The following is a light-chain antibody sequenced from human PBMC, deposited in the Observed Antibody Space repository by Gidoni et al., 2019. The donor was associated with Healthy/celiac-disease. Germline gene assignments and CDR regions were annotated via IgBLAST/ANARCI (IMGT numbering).Light chain of an antibody. CDR1: STNIAAGYD. V-gene: IGLV1-40*01. J-gene: IGLJ2*01. Sequence: QSVLTQPPPVSGAPGQRVTISCTGRSTNIAAGYDVHWYQQLPGTAPKLLIYGNSNRPSGVPDRFSGSKSGTSASLAITGLQAEDEADYYCQSYDSSLSAHVVFGGGTKLTVL. CDR3: QSYDSSLSAHVV. CDR2: GNS.